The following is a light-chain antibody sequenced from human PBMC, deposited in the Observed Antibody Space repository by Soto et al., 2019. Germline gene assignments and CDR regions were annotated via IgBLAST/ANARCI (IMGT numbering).Light chain of an antibody. V-gene: IGKV3-20*01. CDR2: GAS. J-gene: IGKJ1*01. CDR1: QSVSSNY. CDR3: LQYGSSPPT. Sequence: EIVLTQSPGTLSLSPGERATLSCRASQSVSSNYLAWYQRKPGQAPRLLIYGASSRAIDIPNRFSGSGSGKDFTLTITRLDPEDFAVYYCLQYGSSPPTFGQGPKVEI.